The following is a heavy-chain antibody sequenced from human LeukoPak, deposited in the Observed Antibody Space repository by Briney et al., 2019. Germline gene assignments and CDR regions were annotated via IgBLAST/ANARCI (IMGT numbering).Heavy chain of an antibody. J-gene: IGHJ4*02. CDR1: RFNFNDYY. V-gene: IGHV3-11*01. D-gene: IGHD6-6*01. CDR3: ASGSSSVGY. CDR2: ISSSANDK. Sequence: GGTLRLSCAASRFNFNDYYMSWIRQAPGKGLEWLSYISSSANDKYYADSVKGRFTISRDNAKNSLYLQMNSLRVEDTAVYYCASGSSSVGYWGQGTLVTVSS.